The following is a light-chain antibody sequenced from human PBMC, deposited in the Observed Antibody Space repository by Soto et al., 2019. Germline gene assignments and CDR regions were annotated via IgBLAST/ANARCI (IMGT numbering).Light chain of an antibody. Sequence: QSALTQPASVSGSPGQSITISCTGASSDVGGYKYVSWYQQHPGKAPKLMIYDITNRPSGISNRFSGSKSGNTASLTISGLQAEDEADYYCGSYTSSNTYIFRTGTKLTVL. CDR1: SSDVGGYKY. CDR3: GSYTSSNTYI. CDR2: DIT. V-gene: IGLV2-14*01. J-gene: IGLJ1*01.